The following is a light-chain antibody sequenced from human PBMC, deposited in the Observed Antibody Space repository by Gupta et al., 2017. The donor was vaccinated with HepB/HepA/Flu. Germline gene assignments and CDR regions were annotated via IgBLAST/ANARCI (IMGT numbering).Light chain of an antibody. CDR3: QQSSKGPPIT. CDR1: QSVSSY. CDR2: EAS. J-gene: IGKJ5*01. Sequence: EIVLTQSPAPLSLSPGERATLSCRASQSVSSYLAWDQQTPGQAPRLLSYEASNRATGIPDRVRGSGSGTDCTLTIRRLEPEDFAVYDGQQSSKGPPITFGQGTRLEIK. V-gene: IGKV3-11*01.